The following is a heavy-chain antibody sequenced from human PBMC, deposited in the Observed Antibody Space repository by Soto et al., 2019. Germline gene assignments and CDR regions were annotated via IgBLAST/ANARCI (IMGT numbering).Heavy chain of an antibody. CDR1: GYSFANYW. CDR3: ARRHSSSSGFDP. D-gene: IGHD6-6*01. CDR2: IDPADSYT. J-gene: IGHJ5*02. V-gene: IGHV5-10-1*01. Sequence: GESLKISCTGSGYSFANYWITWVRQMPGKGLEWVGRIDPADSYTNYSPSFQGHVTFSVGKSIDTVYLQWRSLQASDTAMYYCARRHSSSSGFDPWGQGTLVTVSS.